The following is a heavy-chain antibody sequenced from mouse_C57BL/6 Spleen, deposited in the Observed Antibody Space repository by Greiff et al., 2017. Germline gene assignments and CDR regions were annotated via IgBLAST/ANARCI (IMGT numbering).Heavy chain of an antibody. D-gene: IGHD4-1*01. V-gene: IGHV5-9*01. CDR1: GFTFSSYT. CDR2: ISGGGGNT. CDR3: ERHRSGYCDY. J-gene: IGHJ2*01. Sequence: EVHLVESGGGLVKPGGSLKLSCAASGFTFSSYTMSWVRQTPEKRLEWVATISGGGGNTYYPDSVKGRFTISRDNAKNTLYLQMSSMRSEDTDFDYCERHRSGYCDYWGQGTTLTVSS.